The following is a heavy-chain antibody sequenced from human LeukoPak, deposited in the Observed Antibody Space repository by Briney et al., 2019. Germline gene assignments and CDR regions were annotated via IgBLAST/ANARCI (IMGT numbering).Heavy chain of an antibody. V-gene: IGHV3-23*01. J-gene: IGHJ4*02. CDR3: AKEKYYGSD. Sequence: AGGSLRLSCAASGFTFSSYAMSWVRQAPGKGLEWVSSISAGGGSTNYADSVKGRFTISRENPKNTLYLQMNSLRAEDTAVCYCAKEKYYGSDWGQGTLVTVSS. CDR2: ISAGGGST. D-gene: IGHD3-10*01. CDR1: GFTFSSYA.